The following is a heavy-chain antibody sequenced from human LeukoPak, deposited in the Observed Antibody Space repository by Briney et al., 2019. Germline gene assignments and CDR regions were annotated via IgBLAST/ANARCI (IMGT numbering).Heavy chain of an antibody. D-gene: IGHD3-22*01. Sequence: SETLSLTCTVSGGSISSHYWSWIRQPPGKGLEWIGYIYYSGSTNYNPSLKSRVTISVDTSKNQFSLKLSSVTAADTAVYYCARVGGYYESSGYYYGWFDPWGQGTLVTVSS. CDR3: ARVGGYYESSGYYYGWFDP. CDR1: GGSISSHY. V-gene: IGHV4-59*11. CDR2: IYYSGST. J-gene: IGHJ5*02.